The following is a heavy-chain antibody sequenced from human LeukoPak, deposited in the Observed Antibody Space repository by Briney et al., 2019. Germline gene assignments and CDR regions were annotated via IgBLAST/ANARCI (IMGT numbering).Heavy chain of an antibody. Sequence: SGTLSLTCTVSGGSISSGDYYWSWIRQPPGKGLEWIGYIYYSGSTYYHPSLKSRVTISVDTSKNQFSLKLSSVTAADTAVYYCARELEPPYFDYWGQGTLVTVSS. CDR1: GGSISSGDYY. CDR2: IYYSGST. D-gene: IGHD1-1*01. CDR3: ARELEPPYFDY. V-gene: IGHV4-30-4*01. J-gene: IGHJ4*02.